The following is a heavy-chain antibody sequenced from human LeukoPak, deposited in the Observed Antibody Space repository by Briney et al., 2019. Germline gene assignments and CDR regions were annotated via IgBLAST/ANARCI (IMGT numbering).Heavy chain of an antibody. CDR2: IYYSGST. J-gene: IGHJ4*02. D-gene: IGHD5-12*01. CDR1: GGSFSGYY. Sequence: KTSETLSLTCAVYGGSFSGYYWSWIRQPPGKGLEWIGYIYYSGSTNYNPSLKSRVTISVDPSKNQFSLKLSSVTAADTAVYYCARGYVPPALDYWGQGTLVTVSS. CDR3: ARGYVPPALDY. V-gene: IGHV4-59*01.